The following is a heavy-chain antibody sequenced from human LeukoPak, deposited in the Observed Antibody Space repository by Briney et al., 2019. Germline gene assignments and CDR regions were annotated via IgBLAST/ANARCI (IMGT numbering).Heavy chain of an antibody. CDR1: GESFSGYY. CDR3: ARGQAVSIWYRY. CDR2: INHSGST. Sequence: SETLSLTCAVYGESFSGYYWSWVRQPPGKGVEWVGEINHSGSTNYNPSLKRRVNISVDTSKNQFSLKLSSVTAADTAVYYCARGQAVSIWYRYWGQGTLVTVSS. D-gene: IGHD6-13*01. J-gene: IGHJ4*02. V-gene: IGHV4-34*01.